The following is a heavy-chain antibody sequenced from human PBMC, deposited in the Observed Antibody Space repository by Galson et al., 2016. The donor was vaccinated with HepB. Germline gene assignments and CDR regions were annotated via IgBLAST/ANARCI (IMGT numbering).Heavy chain of an antibody. D-gene: IGHD2-21*01. J-gene: IGHJ6*02. CDR1: DFNFPSYG. Sequence: SVKVSCKASDFNFPSYGISWVRQAPGQGLEWMGWISSYYGNTDYAQKFQGRVTMTTDTSTSTAYMELRSLRSDDAAVYYCARVPPLYCGSTGCLLMDVWGQGTTGAVSS. V-gene: IGHV1-18*01. CDR2: ISSYYGNT. CDR3: ARVPPLYCGSTGCLLMDV.